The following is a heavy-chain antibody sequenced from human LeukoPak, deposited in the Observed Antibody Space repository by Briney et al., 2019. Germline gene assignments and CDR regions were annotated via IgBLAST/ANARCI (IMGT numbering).Heavy chain of an antibody. Sequence: SQALSLTCTVSGGSISSGDYYWSWIRQPPGKGLEWIGYIYYSGSTYYNPSLKSRVTISVDTSKNQFSLKLSSVTAADTAVYYCAYGTDSSGYPLDYWGQGTLVTVSS. J-gene: IGHJ4*02. CDR3: AYGTDSSGYPLDY. CDR2: IYYSGST. CDR1: GGSISSGDYY. V-gene: IGHV4-30-4*01. D-gene: IGHD3-22*01.